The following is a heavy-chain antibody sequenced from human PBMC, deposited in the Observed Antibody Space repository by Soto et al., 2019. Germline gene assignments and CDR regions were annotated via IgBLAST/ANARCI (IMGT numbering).Heavy chain of an antibody. D-gene: IGHD1-7*01. J-gene: IGHJ4*02. CDR3: ASRDPGTSVDY. V-gene: IGHV4-4*02. Sequence: SETLSLTCAVSGGSFTSNNWWTWVRQPPGQGLEWIGEIYRTGSTNYNPSLKSRVTISLDKSENQFSLKVTSLTAADTAVYYCASRDPGTSVDYWGQGTLGTVS. CDR2: IYRTGST. CDR1: GGSFTSNNW.